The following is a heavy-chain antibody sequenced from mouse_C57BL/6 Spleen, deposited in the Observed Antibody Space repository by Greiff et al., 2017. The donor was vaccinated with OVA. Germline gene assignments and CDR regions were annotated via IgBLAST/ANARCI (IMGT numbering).Heavy chain of an antibody. V-gene: IGHV6-6*01. D-gene: IGHD2-4*01. CDR1: GFTFSDAW. J-gene: IGHJ3*01. Sequence: EVKVEESGGGLVQPGGSMKLSCAASGFTFSDAWMDWVRQSPEKGLEWVAEIRNKANNHATYYAESVKGRFTISRDDSKSSVYLQMNSLRAEDTGIYYCTRPPGDYDPLAYWGQGTLVTVSA. CDR2: IRNKANNHAT. CDR3: TRPPGDYDPLAY.